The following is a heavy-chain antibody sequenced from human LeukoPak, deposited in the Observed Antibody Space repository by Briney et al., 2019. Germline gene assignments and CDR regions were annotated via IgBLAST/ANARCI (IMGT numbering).Heavy chain of an antibody. CDR3: ARAVVATMLNWFDP. D-gene: IGHD5-12*01. J-gene: IGHJ5*02. V-gene: IGHV4-39*07. Sequence: PSETLSLTCTVSGGSISSSSYYWGWIRQPPGKGLEWTGSIYYSGSTYYNPSLKSRVTISVDTSKNQFSLKLSSVTAADTAVYYCARAVVATMLNWFDPWGQGTLVTVSS. CDR2: IYYSGST. CDR1: GGSISSSSYY.